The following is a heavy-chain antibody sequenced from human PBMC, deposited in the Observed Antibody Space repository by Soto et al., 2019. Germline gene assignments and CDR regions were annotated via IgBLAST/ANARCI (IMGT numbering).Heavy chain of an antibody. V-gene: IGHV3-23*01. D-gene: IGHD2-2*01. CDR2: ISGSGGST. Sequence: GGSLRLSCAASGFTFSSYAMSWVRQAPGKGLEWVSAISGSGGSTYYADSVKGRFTISRDNSKNTLYLQMNSLRAEDTAVYYRAKEPYCSSTSCYLLSDGMDVWGQGTTVTVSS. CDR1: GFTFSSYA. J-gene: IGHJ6*02. CDR3: AKEPYCSSTSCYLLSDGMDV.